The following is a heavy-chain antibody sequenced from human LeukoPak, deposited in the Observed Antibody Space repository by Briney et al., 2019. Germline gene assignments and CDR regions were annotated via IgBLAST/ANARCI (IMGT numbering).Heavy chain of an antibody. J-gene: IGHJ2*01. CDR3: ARTYGSSGLGYFDL. Sequence: PSETLSLTCTVSGGSISSYYWSWIRQPPGKGLEWIGYIYYSGSTNYSPSLKSRLTISVDTSKNQFSLKLSSVTAADTAVYYCARTYGSSGLGYFDLWGRGTLVTAYS. D-gene: IGHD6-13*01. V-gene: IGHV4-59*01. CDR2: IYYSGST. CDR1: GGSISSYY.